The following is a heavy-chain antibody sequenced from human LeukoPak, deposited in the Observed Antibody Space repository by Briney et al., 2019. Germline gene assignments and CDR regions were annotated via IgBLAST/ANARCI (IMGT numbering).Heavy chain of an antibody. Sequence: SETLSLTCTVSGGSISSSSYYWGWIRQPPGKGLEWIGSIYYSGSTYYNPSLKSRVTISVDTSKNQFSLKLSSVTAADTAVYYCARDSSGWGYWGQGTLVTVSS. CDR3: ARDSSGWGY. J-gene: IGHJ4*02. D-gene: IGHD6-19*01. CDR1: GGSISSSSYY. V-gene: IGHV4-39*07. CDR2: IYYSGST.